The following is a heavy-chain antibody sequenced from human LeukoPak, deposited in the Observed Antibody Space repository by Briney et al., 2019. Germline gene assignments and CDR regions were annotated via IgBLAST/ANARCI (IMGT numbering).Heavy chain of an antibody. CDR3: ARGETILSWFDP. J-gene: IGHJ5*02. CDR2: IIPIFGRP. CDR1: GGTFSSEA. Sequence: GASVKVSCKASGGTFSSEAFIWVRQAPGQGLEWMGGIIPIFGRPDYAQKFQDIVTITTDESTNTVYMELSSLRSEDTAVYYCARGETILSWFDPWGQGTLVTVSS. V-gene: IGHV1-69*05. D-gene: IGHD1-1*01.